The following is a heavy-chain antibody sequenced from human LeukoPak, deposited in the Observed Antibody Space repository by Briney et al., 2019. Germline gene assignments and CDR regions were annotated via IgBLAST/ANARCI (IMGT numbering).Heavy chain of an antibody. D-gene: IGHD4-17*01. CDR3: ATLKVMTTVPGGDFDY. CDR2: INHSGST. V-gene: IGHV4-34*01. CDR1: GGSFSGYY. J-gene: IGHJ4*02. Sequence: SETLSLTCAVYGGSFSGYYWSWIRQPPGKGLEWIGEINHSGSTNYNPSLKSRVTISVDTSKNQFSLKLSSVTAADTAVYYCATLKVMTTVPGGDFDYWGQGTLVTVSS.